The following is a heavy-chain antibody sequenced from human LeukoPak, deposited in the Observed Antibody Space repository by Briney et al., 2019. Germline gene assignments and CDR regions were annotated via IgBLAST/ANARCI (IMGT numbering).Heavy chain of an antibody. CDR2: ISGSGGST. V-gene: IGHV3-23*01. J-gene: IGHJ4*02. CDR1: GFTFSSYA. Sequence: GGSLRLSCAASGFTFSSYAMSWVRQAPGKGLERVSAISGSGGSTYYADSVKGRFTISRDNSKNTLYLQMNSLRAEDTAVYYCAKDDTRIQLWFVFDYWGQGTLVTVSS. D-gene: IGHD5-18*01. CDR3: AKDDTRIQLWFVFDY.